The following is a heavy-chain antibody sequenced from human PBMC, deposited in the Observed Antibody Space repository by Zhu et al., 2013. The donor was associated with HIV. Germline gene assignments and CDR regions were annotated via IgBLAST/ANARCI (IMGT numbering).Heavy chain of an antibody. J-gene: IGHJ4*02. CDR2: ISGSGGST. V-gene: IGHV3-23*01. Sequence: EVQLLESGGGLVQPGGSLRLSCAASGFTFSSYAMSWVHQAPGKGLEWVSAISGSGGSTYYADSVKGRFTISRDNSKNTLYLQMNSLRAEDTAVYYCAKDSQLVKEGTVTTFFDYWGQGTLVTVSS. CDR1: GFTFSSYA. D-gene: IGHD4-4*01. CDR3: AKDSQLVKEGTVTTFFDY.